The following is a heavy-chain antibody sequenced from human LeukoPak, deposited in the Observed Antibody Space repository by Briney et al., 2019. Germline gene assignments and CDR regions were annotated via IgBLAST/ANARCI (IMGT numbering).Heavy chain of an antibody. CDR3: TTHSGGY. Sequence: GGSLRLSCAASGVSVTSNHMTWVRQAPGKGLEWVSVIYTGGGTYYADSVKGRFTISRDNSKNTLYLQMNSLRVEDTAVYYCTTHSGGYWGQGTLVTVSS. D-gene: IGHD6-19*01. CDR2: IYTGGGT. J-gene: IGHJ4*02. V-gene: IGHV3-66*01. CDR1: GVSVTSNH.